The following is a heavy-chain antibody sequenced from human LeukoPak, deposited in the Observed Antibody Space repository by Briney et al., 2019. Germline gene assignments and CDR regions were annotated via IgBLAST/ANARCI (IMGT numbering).Heavy chain of an antibody. V-gene: IGHV4-59*01. CDR1: GGSISSYY. CDR2: IYYSGST. CDR3: ARGRQRGIHDAFDI. J-gene: IGHJ3*02. Sequence: SETLSLTCTVSGGSISSYYWSWIRQPPGKGLEWIGYIYYSGSTNYNPSLKSRVTISVDTSKNQFSLKLSSVTAADTAVYYCARGRQRGIHDAFDIWGQGTMVTVSS. D-gene: IGHD3-16*01.